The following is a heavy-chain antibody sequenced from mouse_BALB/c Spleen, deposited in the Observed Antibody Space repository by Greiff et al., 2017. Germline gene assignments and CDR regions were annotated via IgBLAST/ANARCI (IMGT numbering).Heavy chain of an antibody. CDR1: GYTFTSYV. CDR3: ARPLYYDYDWFAY. V-gene: IGHV1-14*01. J-gene: IGHJ3*01. Sequence: EVKLMESGPELVKPGASVKMSCKASGYTFTSYVMHWVKQKPGQGLEWIGYINPYNDGTKYNEKFKGKATLTSDKSSSTAYMELSSLTSEDSAVYYCARPLYYDYDWFAYWGQGTLVTVSA. D-gene: IGHD2-4*01. CDR2: INPYNDGT.